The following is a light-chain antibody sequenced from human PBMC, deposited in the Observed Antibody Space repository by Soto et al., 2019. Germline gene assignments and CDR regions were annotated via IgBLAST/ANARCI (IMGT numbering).Light chain of an antibody. CDR3: HQYVRSPQT. CDR1: QSVIETY. J-gene: IGKJ1*01. Sequence: EVVLTQSPGTLSLSPGERATLSCRASQSVIETYLAWYQQKPGQAPRLLIYGTSSRATGIPDRFSGSGSGTDFTLTISRLEPEDFAVYFCHQYVRSPQTFGQGTKVEIK. CDR2: GTS. V-gene: IGKV3-20*01.